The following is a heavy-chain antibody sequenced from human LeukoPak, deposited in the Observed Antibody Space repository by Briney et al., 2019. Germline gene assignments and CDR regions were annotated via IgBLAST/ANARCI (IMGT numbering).Heavy chain of an antibody. CDR3: ARSYGDYTIGWFDP. J-gene: IGHJ5*02. Sequence: GGSLRLSCAASGFTVSSNYMSWVRQAPGKGLEWVSVIYSGGSTYYADSVKGRFTISRDNSKNTLYLQMNSLRAEDTAVYYCARSYGDYTIGWFDPWGQGTLVTVSS. D-gene: IGHD4-17*01. V-gene: IGHV3-53*01. CDR1: GFTVSSNY. CDR2: IYSGGST.